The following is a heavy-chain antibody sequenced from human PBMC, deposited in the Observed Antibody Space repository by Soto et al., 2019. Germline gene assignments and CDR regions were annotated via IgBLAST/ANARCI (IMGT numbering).Heavy chain of an antibody. J-gene: IGHJ4*02. Sequence: GGSLRLSCAASGFTFSSYAMSWVRQAPGKGLEWVSAISGSGGSTYYADSVKGRFTISRDNSKNTLYLQMNSLRAEDTDVYYCAKEGYYYASSGYYYYFDYWGQGTLVTVSS. CDR3: AKEGYYYASSGYYYYFDY. V-gene: IGHV3-23*01. CDR2: ISGSGGST. CDR1: GFTFSSYA. D-gene: IGHD3-22*01.